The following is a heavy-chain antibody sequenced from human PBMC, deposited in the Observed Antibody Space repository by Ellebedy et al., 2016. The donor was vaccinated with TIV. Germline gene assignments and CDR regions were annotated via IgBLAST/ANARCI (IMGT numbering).Heavy chain of an antibody. CDR1: GFTFSSYS. V-gene: IGHV3-48*01. Sequence: GESLKTSCAASGFTFSSYSMNWVRQAPGKGLEWLSYISNSDTKYYADSVRGRFTISRDKAKKSVYLQMNSLRVEDTGVYYCARDAMIWIFDSWGQGTLVTVSS. J-gene: IGHJ4*02. CDR3: ARDAMIWIFDS. CDR2: ISNSDTK. D-gene: IGHD3-22*01.